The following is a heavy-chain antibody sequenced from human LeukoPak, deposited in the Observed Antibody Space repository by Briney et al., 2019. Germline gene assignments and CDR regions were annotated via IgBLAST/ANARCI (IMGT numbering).Heavy chain of an antibody. CDR1: GYTLTELS. CDR2: FDPEDGET. D-gene: IGHD3-9*01. J-gene: IGHJ4*02. CDR3: ATGIDWFDTYYFDY. Sequence: ASVKVSCKVSGYTLTELSMHWVRQAPGKGLEWMGGFDPEDGETIYAQKFQGRVTMTEDTSTDTAYMELSSLRSEDTAVYHCATGIDWFDTYYFDYWGQGTLVTVSS. V-gene: IGHV1-24*01.